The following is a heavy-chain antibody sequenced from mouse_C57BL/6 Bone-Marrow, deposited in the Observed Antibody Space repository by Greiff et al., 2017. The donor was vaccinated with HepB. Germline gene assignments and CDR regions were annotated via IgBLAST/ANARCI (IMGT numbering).Heavy chain of an antibody. CDR2: INPSTGGT. Sequence: VQLQQSGPELVKPGASVKISCKASFYSFTGYYMNWVKQSPEKSLEWIGDINPSTGGTTYNQKFKAKATLTVDKSSSTAYMQLKSLTSEDCAVYYCAYYGFDYWGQGTTLTVSS. D-gene: IGHD1-1*01. J-gene: IGHJ2*01. CDR1: FYSFTGYY. CDR3: AYYGFDY. V-gene: IGHV1-42*01.